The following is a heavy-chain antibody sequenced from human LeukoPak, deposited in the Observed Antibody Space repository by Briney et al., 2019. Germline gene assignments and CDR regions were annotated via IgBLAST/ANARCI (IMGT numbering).Heavy chain of an antibody. J-gene: IGHJ6*02. CDR1: GYSFTSYW. CDR3: ARRKDGVDV. V-gene: IGHV5-51*01. Sequence: HGESLKISCRGSGYSFTSYWIAWVRQMPGKGLEWMGIIYPGDSDTKYSPSFKGLLTISADKSISTAYLQWSSLKASDTATYYCARRKDGVDVWGQGTTVTVSS. CDR2: IYPGDSDT.